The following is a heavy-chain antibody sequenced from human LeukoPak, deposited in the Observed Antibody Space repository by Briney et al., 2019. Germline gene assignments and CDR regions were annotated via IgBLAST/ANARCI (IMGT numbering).Heavy chain of an antibody. J-gene: IGHJ4*02. D-gene: IGHD3-3*01. CDR2: ISAYNGNT. V-gene: IGHV1-18*01. CDR1: GYTFTSYG. CDR3: ASARITIFGVVMENDY. Sequence: ASVKVSCKASGYTFTSYGISWVRQAPGQGLEWMGWISAYNGNTNYAQKLQGRVTMTTDTSTGTAYMELRSLRSDDTAVYYCASARITIFGVVMENDYWGQGTLVTVSS.